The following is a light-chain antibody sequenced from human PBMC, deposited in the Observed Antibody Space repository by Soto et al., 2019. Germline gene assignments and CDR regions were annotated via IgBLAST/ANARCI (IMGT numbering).Light chain of an antibody. CDR1: SSDVGGYNY. J-gene: IGLJ2*01. V-gene: IGLV2-8*01. CDR2: EVS. Sequence: QSALTQPPSASGSPGQSVTISCTGTSSDVGGYNYVSWYQQHPGKAPKLMIYEVSKRPSGVPDRFSGSKSGNTASLTVSGLQAEDEADYYFSSYAGSREVFGGGTKLTVL. CDR3: SSYAGSREV.